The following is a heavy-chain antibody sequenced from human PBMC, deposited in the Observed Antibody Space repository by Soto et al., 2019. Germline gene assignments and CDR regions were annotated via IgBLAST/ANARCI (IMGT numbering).Heavy chain of an antibody. Sequence: QVQLVQSGTEVKKPGASVKVSCKASGYTLTTYGVSWVRQAPGQGLEWVGWISAYNEHTNYAQKFQGRVTMTTDTSTSTAYMELRSLRSDDTAVYYCARGTYFDYWGQGTLVTVSS. CDR3: ARGTYFDY. J-gene: IGHJ4*02. V-gene: IGHV1-18*01. CDR1: GYTLTTYG. CDR2: ISAYNEHT. D-gene: IGHD1-1*01.